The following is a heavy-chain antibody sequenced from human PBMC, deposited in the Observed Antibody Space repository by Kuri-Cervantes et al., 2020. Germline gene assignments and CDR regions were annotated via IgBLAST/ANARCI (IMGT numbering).Heavy chain of an antibody. CDR3: ARDGGWLPPFIKAYYYYMDV. CDR2: ILYDGSNK. J-gene: IGHJ6*03. CDR1: GCTFSSYA. V-gene: IGHV3-30*07. Sequence: GGSLRLSCAASGCTFSSYAMHWVRQAPGKGLEWVAVILYDGSNKYYADAVKGRFTISRDNSKNTLYLQMSSLTDEDTAVYYCARDGGWLPPFIKAYYYYMDVWGKGTTVTVSS. D-gene: IGHD5-12*01.